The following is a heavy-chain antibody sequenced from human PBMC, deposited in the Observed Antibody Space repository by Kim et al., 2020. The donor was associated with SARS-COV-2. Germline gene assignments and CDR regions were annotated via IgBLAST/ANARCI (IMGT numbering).Heavy chain of an antibody. Sequence: SVKVSCKASGGTFSSYAISWVRQAPGQGLEWMGGIIPIFGTANYAQKFQGRVTITADESTSTAYMELSSLRSDDTAVYYCQLYSSGYFFDYWGQGTLVTVSS. D-gene: IGHD3-22*01. CDR2: IIPIFGTA. CDR3: QLYSSGYFFDY. CDR1: GGTFSSYA. J-gene: IGHJ4*02. V-gene: IGHV1-69*13.